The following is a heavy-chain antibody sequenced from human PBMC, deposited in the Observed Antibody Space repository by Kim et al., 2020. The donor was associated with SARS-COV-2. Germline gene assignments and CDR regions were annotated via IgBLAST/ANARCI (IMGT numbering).Heavy chain of an antibody. CDR3: AKDPTERPRYYFDY. CDR2: ISWNSGSI. J-gene: IGHJ4*02. Sequence: GGSLRLSCAASGFTFDDYAMHWVRQAPGKGLEWVSGISWNSGSIGYADSVKGRFTISRDNAKNSLYLQMNSLRAEDTALYYCAKDPTERPRYYFDYWGQGTLVTVSS. CDR1: GFTFDDYA. D-gene: IGHD1-1*01. V-gene: IGHV3-9*01.